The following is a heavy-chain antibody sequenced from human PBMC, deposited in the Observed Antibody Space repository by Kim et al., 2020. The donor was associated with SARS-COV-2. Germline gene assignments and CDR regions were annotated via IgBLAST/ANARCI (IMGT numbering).Heavy chain of an antibody. V-gene: IGHV3-23*03. CDR3: AKASGSGTYAFDF. J-gene: IGHJ3*01. Sequence: GGSLRLSCAASGFTFSSFAMSWVRQAPGKGLEWGSLIDNGGTSTFYADSVKGRFTISRDNSKNTVYLQMNTLRAEDTAVYYCAKASGSGTYAFDFWGQGT. CDR1: GFTFSSFA. CDR2: IDNGGTST. D-gene: IGHD3-10*01.